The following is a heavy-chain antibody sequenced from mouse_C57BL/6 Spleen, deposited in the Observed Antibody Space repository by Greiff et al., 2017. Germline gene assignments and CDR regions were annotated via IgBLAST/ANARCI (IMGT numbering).Heavy chain of an antibody. CDR2: INPSTGGT. Sequence: VQLQQSGPELVKPGASVKISCKASGYSFTGYYMNWVKQSPEKSLEWIGEINPSTGGTTYNQKFKAKATLTVDKSSSTAYMQLKILTSEDSAVYYCARDLYYYGSSYAMDYWGQGTSVTVSS. CDR3: ARDLYYYGSSYAMDY. J-gene: IGHJ4*01. V-gene: IGHV1-42*01. D-gene: IGHD1-1*01. CDR1: GYSFTGYY.